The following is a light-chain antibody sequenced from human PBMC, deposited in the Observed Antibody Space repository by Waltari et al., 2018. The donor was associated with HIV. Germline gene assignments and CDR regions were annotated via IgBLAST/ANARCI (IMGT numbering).Light chain of an antibody. V-gene: IGKV1-39*01. Sequence: DIQMTQSPSSLSASVGDRVTITCRASQSISSYLNWYQQKQGKAPRLLIYAASSLQSGVPSRCSGGGCGTDFTLTISRLQPEDVATYYCQQSDSTPTFGQGTKVEIK. CDR3: QQSDSTPT. CDR2: AAS. J-gene: IGKJ1*01. CDR1: QSISSY.